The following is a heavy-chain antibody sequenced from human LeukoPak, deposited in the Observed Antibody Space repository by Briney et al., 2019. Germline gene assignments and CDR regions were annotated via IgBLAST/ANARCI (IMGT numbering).Heavy chain of an antibody. CDR2: INPNRGGT. CDR3: AREYYDSSGYYSEGYYFDY. D-gene: IGHD3-22*01. Sequence: ASVKVSCKASGYTLSDYYMHWVRQAPGQGLEWMGRINPNRGGTNYAQKFQGRVTMTRDTSISTVYMELSSLRSEDTAVYYCAREYYDSSGYYSEGYYFDYWGQGTLVTVSS. J-gene: IGHJ4*02. CDR1: GYTLSDYY. V-gene: IGHV1-2*06.